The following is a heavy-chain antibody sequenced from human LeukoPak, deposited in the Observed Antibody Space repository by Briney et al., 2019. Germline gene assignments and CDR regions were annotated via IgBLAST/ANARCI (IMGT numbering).Heavy chain of an antibody. V-gene: IGHV1-2*02. CDR1: GYTFTGYY. CDR2: INPNSGGT. Sequence: ASVKVSCKASGYTFTGYYMHWVRQAPGQGLEWMGWINPNSGGTNYAQKFQGRVTMTRDTSISTAYMELSRLRSDDTAVYYCARAAAGTGNDAFDIWGQGTMVTVSS. CDR3: ARAAAGTGNDAFDI. J-gene: IGHJ3*02. D-gene: IGHD6-13*01.